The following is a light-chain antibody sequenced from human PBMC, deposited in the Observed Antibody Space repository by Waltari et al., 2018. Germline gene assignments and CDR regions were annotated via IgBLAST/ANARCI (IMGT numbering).Light chain of an antibody. CDR3: QHYLRLPVT. J-gene: IGKJ1*01. Sequence: EIVLTQSTGTLSLSPGERATLPCRASQSISRTLVWYQKKPGQAPRLLIYAASTRATGIPDRFSGSGSGTDFSLTISRLEPEDFAVYYCQHYLRLPVTFGQGTKVEIK. CDR1: QSISRT. CDR2: AAS. V-gene: IGKV3-20*01.